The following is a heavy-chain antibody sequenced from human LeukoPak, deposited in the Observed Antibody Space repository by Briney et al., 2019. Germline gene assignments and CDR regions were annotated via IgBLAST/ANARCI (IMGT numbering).Heavy chain of an antibody. V-gene: IGHV3-23*01. CDR1: GFTFSSYA. Sequence: GGSLRLSCAASGFTFSSYAMSWVRQAPGKGLEWVSAISGSGGSTYYADSVKGRFTISRDNSKNTLYLQMNSLRAEDTAVYYCAKDWGYSYVGYYFDYWGQETLVTVSS. D-gene: IGHD5-18*01. CDR3: AKDWGYSYVGYYFDY. CDR2: ISGSGGST. J-gene: IGHJ4*02.